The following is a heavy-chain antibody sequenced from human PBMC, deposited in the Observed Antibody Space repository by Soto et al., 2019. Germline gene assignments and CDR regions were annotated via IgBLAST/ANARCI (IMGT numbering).Heavy chain of an antibody. CDR2: IIPIFGTA. CDR1: GGTFSSYA. J-gene: IGHJ6*02. CDR3: ARARHPAYYYDSSGYPRSFYGMDV. Sequence: ASVKVSCKASGGTFSSYAISWVRQAPGQGLEWMGGIIPIFGTANYAQKFQGRVTITADKSTSTAYMELSSLRSEDTAVYCCARARHPAYYYDSSGYPRSFYGMDVWGQGTTVTVSS. V-gene: IGHV1-69*06. D-gene: IGHD3-22*01.